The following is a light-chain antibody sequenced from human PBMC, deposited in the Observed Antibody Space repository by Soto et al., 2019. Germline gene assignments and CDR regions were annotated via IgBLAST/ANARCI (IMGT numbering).Light chain of an antibody. J-gene: IGKJ5*01. CDR1: QAITNN. CDR3: RQLNRYPPIT. Sequence: DIHLTQSPSSLSASVGDRVTITCRASQAITNNVAWYQQKPGNPPKLLIYAASTLQSGVPSRFSGSGSGPVFTLTISSLQRQDFATYYCRQLNRYPPITFGQGTRLEIK. V-gene: IGKV1-9*01. CDR2: AAS.